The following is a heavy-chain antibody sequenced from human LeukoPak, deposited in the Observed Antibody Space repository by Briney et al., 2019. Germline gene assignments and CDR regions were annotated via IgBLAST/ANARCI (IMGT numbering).Heavy chain of an antibody. J-gene: IGHJ4*02. CDR1: GYTFTSYA. CDR3: ARERTLTSCYDY. CDR2: IKPNSGGT. D-gene: IGHD2-15*01. V-gene: IGHV1-2*02. Sequence: ASVKVSCKASGYTFTSYAMHWVRQAPGQGLEWMGWIKPNSGGTNYAQKFQGRVTMTRDTSISTAYMELSRLRSDDTAVYYCARERTLTSCYDYWGQGTLVTVSS.